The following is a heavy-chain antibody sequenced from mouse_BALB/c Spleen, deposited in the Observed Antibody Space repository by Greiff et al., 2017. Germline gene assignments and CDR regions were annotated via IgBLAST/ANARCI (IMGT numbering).Heavy chain of an antibody. CDR2: ISSGGSYT. CDR3: TRGGYDAAMDY. D-gene: IGHD2-3*01. CDR1: GFTFSSYT. Sequence: EVQLVESGGGLVKPGGSLKLSCAASGFTFSSYTMSWVRQTPEKRLEWVATISSGGSYTYYPDSVKGRFTISRDNAKNTLYLQMSSLKSEDTAMYYCTRGGYDAAMDYWGQGTSVTVSS. V-gene: IGHV5-6-4*01. J-gene: IGHJ4*01.